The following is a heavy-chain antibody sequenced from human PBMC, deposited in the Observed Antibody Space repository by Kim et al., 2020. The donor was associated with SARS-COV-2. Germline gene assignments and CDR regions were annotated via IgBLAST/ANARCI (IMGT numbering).Heavy chain of an antibody. Sequence: ASVKVSCKVSGYTLTELSMHWVRQAPGKGLEWMGGFDPEDGETIYAQKFQGRVTMTEDTSTDTAYMELSSLRSDDTAVYYCATVSQRAPDAFDIWGQGTMVTVSS. J-gene: IGHJ3*02. CDR2: FDPEDGET. CDR3: ATVSQRAPDAFDI. V-gene: IGHV1-24*01. CDR1: GYTLTELS.